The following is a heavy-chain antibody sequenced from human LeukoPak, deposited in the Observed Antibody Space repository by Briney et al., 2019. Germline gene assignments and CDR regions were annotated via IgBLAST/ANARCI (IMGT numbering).Heavy chain of an antibody. CDR1: GFTFSSYW. V-gene: IGHV3-7*01. CDR3: ARDRYCSGGSCYAVHYYYGMDV. J-gene: IGHJ6*02. D-gene: IGHD2-15*01. Sequence: GGSLRLSCAASGFTFSSYWMSWVRQAPGRGLEWVANIKQDGSEKYHVDSVKGRFTISRDNAKNSLYLQMNSLRAEDTAVYYCARDRYCSGGSCYAVHYYYGMDVWGQGTTVTVSS. CDR2: IKQDGSEK.